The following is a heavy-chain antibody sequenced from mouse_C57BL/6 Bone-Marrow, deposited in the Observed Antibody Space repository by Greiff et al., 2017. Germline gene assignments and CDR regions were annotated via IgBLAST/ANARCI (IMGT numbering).Heavy chain of an antibody. CDR1: GYAFSSSW. J-gene: IGHJ3*01. CDR2: IYPGDGDT. V-gene: IGHV1-82*01. CDR3: ARSQLRLLAWFAY. D-gene: IGHD3-2*02. Sequence: QVQLQQSGPELVKPGASVKISCKASGYAFSSSWMNWVKQRPGKGLEWIGRIYPGDGDTNYNGKFKGKATLTADKSSSTAYVQLSSLTSEDSAVYFCARSQLRLLAWFAYWGQGTLVTVSA.